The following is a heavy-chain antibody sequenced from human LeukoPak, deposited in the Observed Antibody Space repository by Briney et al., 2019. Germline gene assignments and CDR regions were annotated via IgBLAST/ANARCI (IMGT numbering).Heavy chain of an antibody. CDR3: AKPLVSVAGTRWFDP. V-gene: IGHV3-23*01. D-gene: IGHD6-19*01. CDR1: GFASRGYA. J-gene: IGHJ5*02. Sequence: GGSLRLSCAASGFASRGYAMSWVRQTPRRGLEWVSAIDAGAGGTHYTDSVKGRFTISRDDSKNTLFLQMDSLRAEDTAIYYCAKPLVSVAGTRWFDPWGQGARVTVSS. CDR2: IDAGAGGT.